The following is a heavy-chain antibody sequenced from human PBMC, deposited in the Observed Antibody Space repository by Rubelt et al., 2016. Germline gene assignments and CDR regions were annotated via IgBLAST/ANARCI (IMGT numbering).Heavy chain of an antibody. CDR2: IRTYNGNT. Sequence: QVQLVQSGAEVKKPGASVKVSCKASGYTFTTYGISWVRQAHGQGIEWMGWIRTYNGNTNYAQKLQGRVTMTTDTATSTAYMELRSLRSDDTAMYFCARGYCSSANCLFNWFDPWGQGTLVTVSS. V-gene: IGHV1-18*01. CDR3: ARGYCSSANCLFNWFDP. CDR1: GYTFTTYG. J-gene: IGHJ5*02. D-gene: IGHD2-2*01.